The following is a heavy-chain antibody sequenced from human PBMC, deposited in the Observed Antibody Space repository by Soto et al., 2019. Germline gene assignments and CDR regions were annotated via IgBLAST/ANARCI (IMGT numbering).Heavy chain of an antibody. D-gene: IGHD2-2*01. Sequence: GGSLRLSCVASGFMFSSYGMHWVRQAPGKGLEWAAVIWYDGSNKYYADSVKGRFTISRDNSKNTLYLQMNSLRAEDTAVYYCARGRGDCSSTSCSKYFDYWGQGTLVTVSS. CDR2: IWYDGSNK. CDR3: ARGRGDCSSTSCSKYFDY. CDR1: GFMFSSYG. V-gene: IGHV3-33*01. J-gene: IGHJ4*02.